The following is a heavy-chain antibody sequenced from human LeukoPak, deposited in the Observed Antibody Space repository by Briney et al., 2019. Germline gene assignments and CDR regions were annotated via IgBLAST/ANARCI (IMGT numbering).Heavy chain of an antibody. CDR3: AKGGEQLTNYYYDYMDV. Sequence: PGGSLRLSCAASGFTFSSYAMSWVRQAPGKGLEWVSAISGSGGSTYYADSVKGRFTISRDNSKNTLYLQMNSLRAEDTAVYYCAKGGEQLTNYYYDYMDVWGKGTTVTVSS. J-gene: IGHJ6*03. CDR2: ISGSGGST. V-gene: IGHV3-23*01. D-gene: IGHD6-6*01. CDR1: GFTFSSYA.